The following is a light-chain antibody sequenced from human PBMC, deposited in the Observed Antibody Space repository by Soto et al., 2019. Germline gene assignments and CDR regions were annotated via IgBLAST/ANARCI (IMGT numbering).Light chain of an antibody. CDR2: QVS. J-gene: IGLJ1*01. CDR1: SSDIGGYNY. Sequence: QSALTQPPSASGSPGQSVTISCTGTSSDIGGYNYVSWYQQHPDKVPKLIIYQVSHRPSGVPDRFSGSKSGNTAFLTVSGLQADDEADYYCSSYAGANNYYLFGPGTKVTVL. V-gene: IGLV2-8*01. CDR3: SSYAGANNYYL.